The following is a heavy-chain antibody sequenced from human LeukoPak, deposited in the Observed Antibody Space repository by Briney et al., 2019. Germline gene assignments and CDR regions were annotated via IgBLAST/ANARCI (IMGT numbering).Heavy chain of an antibody. J-gene: IGHJ6*02. D-gene: IGHD3-10*01. V-gene: IGHV3-9*02. CDR3: TKDLTPGGADV. Sequence: GGSLRLSCAVSGFTSDDHAMHWVRQASGKGLEWVAGIMWRSGSTGYGDSVKGRFTISRDNAKKSLYLQMNGLRVEDAAFYYCTKDLTPGGADVWGQGTTVTVSS. CDR2: IMWRSGST. CDR1: GFTSDDHA.